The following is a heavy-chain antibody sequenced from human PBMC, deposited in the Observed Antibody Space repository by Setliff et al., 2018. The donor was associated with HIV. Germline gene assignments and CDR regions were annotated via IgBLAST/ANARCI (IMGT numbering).Heavy chain of an antibody. CDR1: GYTFTRYF. D-gene: IGHD1-26*01. J-gene: IGHJ4*02. Sequence: GASVKVSCKASGYTFTRYFMHCVRQAPGQGLEWPGMINPSGGSTWYAQKFQGRVTMTGDTSTNTLYMELSSLRSVDTAVYYCARGWEGGMDYWGQGTLVTVSS. CDR3: ARGWEGGMDY. V-gene: IGHV1-46*01. CDR2: INPSGGST.